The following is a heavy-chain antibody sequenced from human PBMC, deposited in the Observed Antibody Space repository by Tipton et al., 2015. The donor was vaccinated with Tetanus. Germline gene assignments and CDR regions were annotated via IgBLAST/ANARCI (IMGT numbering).Heavy chain of an antibody. CDR2: LDYSGNT. CDR3: AKSDWVTRTSWYFHD. D-gene: IGHD2-2*01. CDR1: GGSISSSYYY. Sequence: TLSLTCTVSGGSISSSYYYWGWIRQPPGKGLEWIGSLDYSGNTYYDSSLMSRVTISVDTSKNQFSLRLNSVTAVDTAVYYCAKSDWVTRTSWYFHDWGQGTLVTVSS. J-gene: IGHJ4*02. V-gene: IGHV4-39*01.